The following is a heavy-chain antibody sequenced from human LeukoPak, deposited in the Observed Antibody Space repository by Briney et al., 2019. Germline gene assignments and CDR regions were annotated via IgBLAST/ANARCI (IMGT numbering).Heavy chain of an antibody. D-gene: IGHD6-13*01. CDR2: ISGSGGST. V-gene: IGHV3-23*01. Sequence: PGGSLRLSCAASGFTFSSYAMSWVRQAPGKGPEWVSAISGSGGSTYYADSVKGRFTISRDNSKNTLYLQMNSLRAEDTAVYYCAKDPGGKQLVRYYFDYWGQGTLVTVSS. CDR3: AKDPGGKQLVRYYFDY. J-gene: IGHJ4*02. CDR1: GFTFSSYA.